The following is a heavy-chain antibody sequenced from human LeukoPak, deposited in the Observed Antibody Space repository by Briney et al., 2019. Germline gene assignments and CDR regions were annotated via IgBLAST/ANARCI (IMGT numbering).Heavy chain of an antibody. CDR3: VKPTRSGYYTAFFN. V-gene: IGHV2-5*04. J-gene: IGHJ4*02. CDR1: GFSLSTRGVA. CDR2: IYYDDDK. D-gene: IGHD3-3*01. Sequence: GSGPTLVKPTQTLTLTCTFSGFSLSTRGVAVGWVRQSPGKALEWLAIIYYDDDKNYSPSLKRRLTITKDTSKNQVVLTMTNVDPVDTGTYFCVKPTRSGYYTAFFNWGQGTLVTVS.